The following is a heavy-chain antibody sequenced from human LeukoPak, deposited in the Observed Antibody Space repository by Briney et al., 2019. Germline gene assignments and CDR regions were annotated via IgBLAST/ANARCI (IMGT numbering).Heavy chain of an antibody. CDR1: GFTFSSYS. CDR2: IKQDGSEK. Sequence: GGSLRLSCAASGFTFSSYSMNWVRQAPGKGLEWVANIKQDGSEKYYVDSVKGRFTISRDNAKNSLYLQMNSLRAEDTAVYYCARAGRHCSSTSCYHGEGYYFDYWGQGTLVTVSS. V-gene: IGHV3-7*01. J-gene: IGHJ4*02. CDR3: ARAGRHCSSTSCYHGEGYYFDY. D-gene: IGHD2-2*01.